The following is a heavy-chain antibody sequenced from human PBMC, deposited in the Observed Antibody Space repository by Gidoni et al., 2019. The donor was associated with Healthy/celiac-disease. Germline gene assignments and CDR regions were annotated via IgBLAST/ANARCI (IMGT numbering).Heavy chain of an antibody. J-gene: IGHJ4*02. CDR1: GFTFSSYA. V-gene: IGHV3-23*01. CDR2: ISGSGGST. CDR3: AKDPETIVATIGGFDY. Sequence: EVQLLESGGGLVRPGGSLRLSCAASGFTFSSYAMSWVRQAPGKGLEWVSAISGSGGSTYYADSVKGRFTISRDNSKNTLYLQMNSLRAEDTAVYYCAKDPETIVATIGGFDYWGQGTLVTVSS. D-gene: IGHD5-12*01.